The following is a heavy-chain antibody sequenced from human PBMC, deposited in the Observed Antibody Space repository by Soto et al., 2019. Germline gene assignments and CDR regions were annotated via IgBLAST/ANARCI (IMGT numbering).Heavy chain of an antibody. CDR1: GFTFSSYA. D-gene: IGHD6-13*01. J-gene: IGHJ4*02. Sequence: QVQLVESGGGVVQPGRSLRLSCAASGFTFSSYAMHWVREAAGKGLEWVAVISYDGSNKYYADSVKGRFTISRDNSKNTLYLQMNSLRTEDTAVYYSARDFEHVAAAPLSYWGQAYLLTVSS. CDR2: ISYDGSNK. CDR3: ARDFEHVAAAPLSY. V-gene: IGHV3-30-3*01.